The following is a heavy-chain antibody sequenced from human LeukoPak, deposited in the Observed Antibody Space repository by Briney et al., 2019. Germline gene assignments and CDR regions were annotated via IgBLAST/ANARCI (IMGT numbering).Heavy chain of an antibody. V-gene: IGHV3-11*01. D-gene: IGHD6-19*01. J-gene: IGHJ4*02. CDR3: ATSALAVAGTDEFDY. Sequence: GGSLRLSCAASGFTFSDYYMTWIRQAPGKGLDWVSYVNSRDNTIFYADSVKGRFTISRDNAKNSLYLQMNSLRDDDTAVYYCATSALAVAGTDEFDYWGQGTLVTVSS. CDR2: VNSRDNTI. CDR1: GFTFSDYY.